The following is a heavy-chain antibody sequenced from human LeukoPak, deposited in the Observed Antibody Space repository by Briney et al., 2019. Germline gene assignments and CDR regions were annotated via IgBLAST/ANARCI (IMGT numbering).Heavy chain of an antibody. Sequence: PSETLSLTCAVYGGSFSGYYWSWIRQPPGKGLEWIGEINHSGSTNYNPSLKSRVTISVDTSKNQFSLKLSSVTAADTAVYYCARDSFGMATIDYWGQGTLVTVSS. V-gene: IGHV4-34*01. D-gene: IGHD5-24*01. CDR1: GGSFSGYY. CDR2: INHSGST. CDR3: ARDSFGMATIDY. J-gene: IGHJ4*02.